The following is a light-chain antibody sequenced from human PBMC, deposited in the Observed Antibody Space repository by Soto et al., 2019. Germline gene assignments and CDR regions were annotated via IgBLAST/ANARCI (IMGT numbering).Light chain of an antibody. CDR2: GAS. CDR1: HSVSSLY. J-gene: IGKJ1*01. Sequence: LSPGTLSLSKGERATLSCRASHSVSSLYLAWYQQKPGQAPRLLIYGASTRATGIPARFSGSGSGTEFTLTISSLQSEDFAVYYCQQYNNWPPWTFGQGTKVDI. V-gene: IGKV3-15*01. CDR3: QQYNNWPPWT.